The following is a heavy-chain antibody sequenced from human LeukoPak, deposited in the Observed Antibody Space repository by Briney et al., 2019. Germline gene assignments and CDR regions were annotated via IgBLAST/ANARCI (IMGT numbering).Heavy chain of an antibody. CDR1: GFTFSSYA. CDR3: ARVGYSYGLDY. V-gene: IGHV3-64*01. Sequence: GGSLRLSCAASGFTFSSYAMHWVRQAPGKGLEYVSAISSNGGSTYYANSVKGRFTISRDNSKNTLYLQMGSLRAEDMAVYYYARVGYSYGLDYWGQGTLVTVSS. CDR2: ISSNGGST. J-gene: IGHJ4*02. D-gene: IGHD5-18*01.